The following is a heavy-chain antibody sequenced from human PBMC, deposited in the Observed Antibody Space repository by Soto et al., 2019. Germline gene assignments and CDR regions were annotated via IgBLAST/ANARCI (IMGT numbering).Heavy chain of an antibody. CDR3: AKDRYNWNDLDY. J-gene: IGHJ4*02. CDR1: GFTFSSYG. V-gene: IGHV3-30*18. CDR2: ISYDRSNK. D-gene: IGHD1-20*01. Sequence: GGALRLSCSASGFTFSSYGMHWVRQAPGKGLEWVAVISYDRSNKYYADSVKGRFTISRDNSKNTLYLQMNSLRAEDTAVYYCAKDRYNWNDLDYWGQGTLVTVSS.